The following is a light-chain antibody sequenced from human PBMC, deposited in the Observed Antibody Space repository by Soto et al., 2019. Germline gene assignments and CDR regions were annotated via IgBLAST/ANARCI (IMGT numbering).Light chain of an antibody. J-gene: IGKJ4*01. Sequence: DIQMTQSPSSLSASFGDRVTMTCRASQGIGIYLAWFQQRPGNTPKLLIYAASTLQSGVPSRFSGSVSVTDFTLSISSLQPEDVATYYCQKYNSAHLPFGGGTRVEIK. CDR1: QGIGIY. CDR2: AAS. V-gene: IGKV1-27*01. CDR3: QKYNSAHLP.